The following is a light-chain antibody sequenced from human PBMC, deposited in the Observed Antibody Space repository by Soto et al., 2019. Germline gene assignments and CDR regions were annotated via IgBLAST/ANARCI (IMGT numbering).Light chain of an antibody. CDR1: SANLGAGYD. J-gene: IGLJ2*01. CDR2: GNS. CDR3: SSYAGNNNLV. V-gene: IGLV1-40*01. Sequence: QSVLTQPPSVSGAPGQRVTISCTGTSANLGAGYDVHWYQHLPGTAPKLLIYGNSNRPSGVPDRFSGSKSGTSASLAISGLQAEDEADYYCSSYAGNNNLVFGGGTKLTVL.